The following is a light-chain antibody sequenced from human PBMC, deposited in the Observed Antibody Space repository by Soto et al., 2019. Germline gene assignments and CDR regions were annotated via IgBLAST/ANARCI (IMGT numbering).Light chain of an antibody. CDR1: QSVTTSY. CDR2: GAS. J-gene: IGKJ2*01. V-gene: IGKV3-20*01. Sequence: EIVLTQSPGTLSLSPGERATLSCRASQSVTTSYLAWYQQKPGQAPRLLIFGASTMATGIPARFSGSGSGTDFTLTISRLEPEDFAVYYCQQYGSSPRYTFGQATQLEIK. CDR3: QQYGSSPRYT.